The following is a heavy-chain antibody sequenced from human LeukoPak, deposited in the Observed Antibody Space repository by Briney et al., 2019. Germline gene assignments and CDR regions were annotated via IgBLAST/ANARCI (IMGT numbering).Heavy chain of an antibody. CDR3: AREGSGDGIDI. V-gene: IGHV3-30-3*01. CDR1: GFTFSSYA. Sequence: GGSLRLSCAASGFTFSSYAMHWVRQAPGKGLEWVAAISYDGSNKYYTDSVKGRFTISRDNSKNTLYLQINSLRAEDTGVYYCAREGSGDGIDIWGQGTTVTVSS. CDR2: ISYDGSNK. J-gene: IGHJ3*02. D-gene: IGHD1-26*01.